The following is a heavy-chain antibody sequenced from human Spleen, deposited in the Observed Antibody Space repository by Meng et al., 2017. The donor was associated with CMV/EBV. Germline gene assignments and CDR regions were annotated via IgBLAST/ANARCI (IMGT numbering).Heavy chain of an antibody. D-gene: IGHD4-23*01. J-gene: IGHJ4*02. V-gene: IGHV1-2*02. Sequence: QVQLVQSGAGVKMPGASVKVSCKASGYTFTGYYMPWVRQAPGQGLEWMGWINPNSGGTNYAQKFQGRVTMTRDTSISTAYMELSRLRSDDTAVYYCARERTTVGVGVDYWGQGTLVTVSS. CDR1: GYTFTGYY. CDR2: INPNSGGT. CDR3: ARERTTVGVGVDY.